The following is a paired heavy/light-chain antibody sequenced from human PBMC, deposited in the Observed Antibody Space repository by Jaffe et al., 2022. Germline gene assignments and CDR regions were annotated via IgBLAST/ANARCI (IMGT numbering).Light chain of an antibody. Sequence: DIQMTQSPSSLSASVGDRVTITCRASQGISNYLAWYQQKPGKVPKLLIYAASTLQSGVPSRFSGSGSGTDFTLTISSLQPEDVATYYCQKYNSAPALTFGGGTKVEIK. J-gene: IGKJ4*01. CDR1: QGISNY. CDR3: QKYNSAPALT. CDR2: AAS. V-gene: IGKV1-27*01.
Heavy chain of an antibody. CDR3: ARDGDYDYIWGSYRNTRGAFDI. Sequence: EVQLVESGGGLVKPGGSLRLSCAASGFTFSSYSMNWVRQAPGKGLEWVSSISSSSSYIYYADSVKGRFTISRDNAKNSLYLQMNSLRAEDTAVYYCARDGDYDYIWGSYRNTRGAFDIWGQGTMVTVSS. V-gene: IGHV3-21*01. J-gene: IGHJ3*02. CDR1: GFTFSSYS. CDR2: ISSSSSYI. D-gene: IGHD3-16*02.